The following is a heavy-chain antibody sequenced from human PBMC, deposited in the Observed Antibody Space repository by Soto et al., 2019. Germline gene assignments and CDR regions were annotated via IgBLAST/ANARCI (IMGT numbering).Heavy chain of an antibody. CDR2: ISSSGDYI. CDR3: AGEKHYYYGLDV. V-gene: IGHV3-21*01. J-gene: IGHJ6*02. CDR1: QFTFSSYN. Sequence: AGGSLRLSCAASQFTFSSYNMNWVRQAPGKGLEWVSSISSSGDYIYYADSVEGRFTISRDNAKNSLYLQMNSLRAEDTAVYYCAGEKHYYYGLDVWGQGTTVTVSS. D-gene: IGHD2-21*01.